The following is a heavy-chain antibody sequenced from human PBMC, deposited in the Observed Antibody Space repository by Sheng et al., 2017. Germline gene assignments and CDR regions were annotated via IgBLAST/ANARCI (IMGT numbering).Heavy chain of an antibody. D-gene: IGHD2-2*01. CDR2: IIPILGIA. CDR3: ARGGYCSSTSCYEDY. V-gene: IGHV1-69*04. CDR1: GGTFSSYA. J-gene: IGHJ4*02. Sequence: QVQLVQSGAEVKKPGSSVKVSCKASGGTFSSYAISWVRQAPGQGLEWMGGIIPILGIANYAQKFQGRVTITADKSTSTAYMELSSLRSEDTAVYYCARGGYCSSTSCYEDYWGQGTLVTVSS.